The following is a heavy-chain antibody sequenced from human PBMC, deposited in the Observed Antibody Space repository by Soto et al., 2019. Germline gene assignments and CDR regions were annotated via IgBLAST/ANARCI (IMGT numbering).Heavy chain of an antibody. D-gene: IGHD3-10*01. Sequence: HPGGSLRLSCAASGFTVSSNYMSWVRQAPGKGLEWVSVIYSGGSTYYADSVKGRFTISRHNSKNTLYLQMNSLRAEDTAVYYCAREGYYGSGSPMWNAFDIWGQGTMVTVSS. V-gene: IGHV3-53*04. J-gene: IGHJ3*02. CDR1: GFTVSSNY. CDR2: IYSGGST. CDR3: AREGYYGSGSPMWNAFDI.